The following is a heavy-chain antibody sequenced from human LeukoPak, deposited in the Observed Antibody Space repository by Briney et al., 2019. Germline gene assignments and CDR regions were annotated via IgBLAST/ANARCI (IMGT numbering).Heavy chain of an antibody. CDR1: GFTFSSYG. J-gene: IGHJ4*02. Sequence: GRSLRLSCAASGFTFSSYGMHWVRQAPGKGLEWVAVIWYDGSNKYYADSVKGRSTISRDNSKNTLYLQINSLRAEDTAVYYCARDERWLQLFSYWGQGTLVTVSS. CDR2: IWYDGSNK. CDR3: ARDERWLQLFSY. V-gene: IGHV3-33*01. D-gene: IGHD5-24*01.